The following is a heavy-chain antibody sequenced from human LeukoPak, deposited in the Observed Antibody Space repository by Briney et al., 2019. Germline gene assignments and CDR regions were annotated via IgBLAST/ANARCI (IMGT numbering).Heavy chain of an antibody. CDR2: ISGYNGNT. CDR1: GYTFTSYV. J-gene: IGHJ4*02. V-gene: IGHV1-18*01. Sequence: GASVKVSCKASGYTFTSYVISWVRQAPGQGLEWMGWISGYNGNTNYAQKFQGRVTMTRDTSISTAYMELSRLRSDDTAVYYCARDWSSSGWIERVAGRSQQDDYWGQGTLVTVSS. CDR3: ARDWSSSGWIERVAGRSQQDDY. D-gene: IGHD6-19*01.